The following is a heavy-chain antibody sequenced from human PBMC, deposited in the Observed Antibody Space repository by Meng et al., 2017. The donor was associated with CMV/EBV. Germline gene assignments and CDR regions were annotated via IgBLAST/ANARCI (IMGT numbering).Heavy chain of an antibody. CDR3: AKDNEAYCGGDCYSAD. J-gene: IGHJ4*02. D-gene: IGHD2-21*01. CDR1: GFTFDDYA. V-gene: IGHV3-9*01. CDR2: ISWNSGSI. Sequence: SCAASGFTFDDYAMHWVRQAPGKGLEWVSGISWNSGSIGYADSVKGRFTISRDNAKNSLYLQMNSLRAEDTALYYCAKDNEAYCGGDCYSADWGQGTLVTVSS.